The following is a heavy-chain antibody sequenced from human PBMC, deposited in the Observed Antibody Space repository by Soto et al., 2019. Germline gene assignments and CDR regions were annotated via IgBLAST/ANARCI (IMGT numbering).Heavy chain of an antibody. Sequence: LRLSCAASGFTFTSGAMSWVRQAPGKGLEWVSSISGAGGSTSYADSVKGRFTVSRGNSKNTLDLHMNNLRADDTAVYYCAKGNWGHVAAFHFDWWRQGTLVTVSS. D-gene: IGHD6-19*01. CDR1: GFTFTSGA. V-gene: IGHV3-23*01. CDR2: ISGAGGST. J-gene: IGHJ4*02. CDR3: AKGNWGHVAAFHFDW.